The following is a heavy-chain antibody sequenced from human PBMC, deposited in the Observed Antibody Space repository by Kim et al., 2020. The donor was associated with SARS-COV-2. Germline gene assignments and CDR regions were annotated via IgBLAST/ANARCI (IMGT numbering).Heavy chain of an antibody. Sequence: LSLTCEASGFIFSHYAIHWVRQAPGKGPEWVAVISKDGYESYYATSVKGRLTISRDNSNNMLYLQMNSLRDEDTAMYYCARDAKGVTIFDLWGRGTLVTVSS. V-gene: IGHV3-30-3*01. CDR2: ISKDGYES. J-gene: IGHJ2*01. CDR1: GFIFSHYA. D-gene: IGHD3-3*01. CDR3: ARDAKGVTIFDL.